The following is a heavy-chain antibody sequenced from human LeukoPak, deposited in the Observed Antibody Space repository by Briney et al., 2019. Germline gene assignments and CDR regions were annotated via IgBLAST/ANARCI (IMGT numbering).Heavy chain of an antibody. CDR1: GGSPSGYY. D-gene: IGHD5-18*01. J-gene: IGHJ6*03. CDR2: INHSGRA. Sequence: SDTLSLTCDVYGGSPSGYYWTWIWQSPGKGLEWIGEINHSGRANYNPSLKSRVTMSVDTSKNQFSLKLSSVTAADTAVFYCARQLWSAYYYYYYMDVWGKGTTVTVSS. CDR3: ARQLWSAYYYYYYMDV. V-gene: IGHV4-34*01.